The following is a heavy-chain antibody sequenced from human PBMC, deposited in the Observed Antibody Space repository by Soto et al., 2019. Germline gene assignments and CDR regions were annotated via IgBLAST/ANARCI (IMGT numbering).Heavy chain of an antibody. Sequence: EVQLVESGGGLIQPGGSLRLSCAASGFTVSSNYMSWVRQAPGKGLEWVSVIYRGGSTYYADSVKGRFTISRDNSKNTLYLQMNSLRTEDTAVYHCARSTVLVIGGKYYYYGMDVWCQGTTVTVS. D-gene: IGHD2-8*02. V-gene: IGHV3-53*01. CDR1: GFTVSSNY. J-gene: IGHJ6*02. CDR3: ARSTVLVIGGKYYYYGMDV. CDR2: IYRGGST.